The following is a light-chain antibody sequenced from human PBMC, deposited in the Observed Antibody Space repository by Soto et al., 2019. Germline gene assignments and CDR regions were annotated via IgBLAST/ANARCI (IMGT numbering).Light chain of an antibody. CDR2: GVS. CDR1: QSVSNSF. V-gene: IGKV3-20*01. CDR3: QQYSTLPHT. Sequence: ESVVTQSPGTLSLSPGERATLSCRASQSVSNSFFAWYQQKPGQAPRLLIYGVSSRATGIPDRFSDSGSVTDFTLTISRLEPEDFVVYYCQQYSTLPHTFGQGTKLEVK. J-gene: IGKJ2*01.